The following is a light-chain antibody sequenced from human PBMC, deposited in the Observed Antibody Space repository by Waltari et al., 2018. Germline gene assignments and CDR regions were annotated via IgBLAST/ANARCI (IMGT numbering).Light chain of an antibody. V-gene: IGKV1-16*01. CDR1: QGIGNN. J-gene: IGKJ1*01. CDR3: QQGYSYPRM. CDR2: RAS. Sequence: DIQMTQSPSSLSASVGDTVTITCQASQGIGNNLNWYQQKPGKAPKLLIYRASSLQSGIPSRFSGSGSGTDFTLTISSLQPEDFATYYCQQGYSYPRMFGQGTKVEIK.